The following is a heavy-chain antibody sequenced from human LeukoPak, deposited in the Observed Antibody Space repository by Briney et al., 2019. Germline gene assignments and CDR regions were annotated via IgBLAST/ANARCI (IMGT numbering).Heavy chain of an antibody. CDR2: INHSGST. CDR3: SSSRYGSGRPVYY. J-gene: IGHJ4*02. CDR1: GGSFSGYY. D-gene: IGHD3-10*01. Sequence: PSETLSLTCAVYGGSFSGYYWSWIRQPPGKGLEWIGEINHSGSTNYNPSLKSRVTISVDTSKNQFSLKLSSVTAADTAVYYYSSSRYGSGRPVYYYGQGTLVSVS. V-gene: IGHV4-34*01.